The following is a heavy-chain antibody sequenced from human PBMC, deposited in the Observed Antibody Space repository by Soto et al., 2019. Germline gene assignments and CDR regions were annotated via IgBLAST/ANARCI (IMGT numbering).Heavy chain of an antibody. CDR3: ARGEVVVVAAHTDLDYYYYYCYMDV. CDR2: INHSGST. V-gene: IGHV4-34*01. J-gene: IGHJ6*03. CDR1: GGSFSGLY. D-gene: IGHD2-15*01. Sequence: PSETLSLTCAVYGGSFSGLYWSWIRQPPGKGLEWIGEINHSGSTNYNPSLKSRVTISVDTSNNQFSLKLSSVTAADTAVYYCARGEVVVVAAHTDLDYYYYYCYMDVWGKGTTVT.